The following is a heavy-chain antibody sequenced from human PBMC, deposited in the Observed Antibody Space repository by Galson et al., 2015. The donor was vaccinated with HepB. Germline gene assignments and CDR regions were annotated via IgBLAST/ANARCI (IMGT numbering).Heavy chain of an antibody. CDR2: IIPIFGTA. J-gene: IGHJ5*02. CDR3: ARSAAAGNNWFDP. D-gene: IGHD6-13*01. CDR1: GGTFSSYA. Sequence: SVKVSCKASGGTFSSYAISWVRQAPGQGLEWMGGIIPIFGTANYAQKFQGRVTITADESTSTAYMELSSLRSEDTAVYYCARSAAAGNNWFDPWGQGTLVTVSS. V-gene: IGHV1-69*13.